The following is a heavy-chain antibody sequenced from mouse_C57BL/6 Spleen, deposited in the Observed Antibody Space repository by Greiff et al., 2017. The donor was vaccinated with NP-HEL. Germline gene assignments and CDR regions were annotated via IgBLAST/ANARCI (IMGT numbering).Heavy chain of an antibody. CDR1: GFSLTSYG. CDR3: ARNQDGYYDYAMGC. Sequence: QVQLQQSGPGLVQPSQSLSITCTVSGFSLTSYGVHWVRQSPGKGLEWLGVIWSGGSTDYNAAFISRLSISKNNSNSQVFLKMNSLQADDTAIYYCARNQDGYYDYAMGCWGKGTSVTVAS. CDR2: IWSGGST. D-gene: IGHD2-3*01. J-gene: IGHJ4*01. V-gene: IGHV2-2*01.